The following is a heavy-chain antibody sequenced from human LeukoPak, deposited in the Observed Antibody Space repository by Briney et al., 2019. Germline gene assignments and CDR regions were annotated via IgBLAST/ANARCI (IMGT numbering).Heavy chain of an antibody. Sequence: GGSLRLSCAASGFTFSSYSMHGVRQAPGKGLEWVSSISSSSSYIYYADSVKGRFTISRDNAKNSLYLQMNSLRAEDTAVYYCARDGGGDLTPDSVDIWGQGTMVTVSS. J-gene: IGHJ3*02. CDR2: ISSSSSYI. D-gene: IGHD2-21*02. V-gene: IGHV3-21*01. CDR1: GFTFSSYS. CDR3: ARDGGGDLTPDSVDI.